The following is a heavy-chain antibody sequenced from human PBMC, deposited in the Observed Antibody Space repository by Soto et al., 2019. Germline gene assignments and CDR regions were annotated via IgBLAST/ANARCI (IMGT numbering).Heavy chain of an antibody. CDR2: IYCSGST. Sequence: PSETLSLTCTVSGGSISSSSYYWGWIRQPPGKGLEWIGSIYCSGSTYYNPSLKSRVTISVDTSKNQFSLKLSSVTAADTAVYYCARANSGFVENTGGYNWFDPWGQGTLVTVSS. CDR3: ARANSGFVENTGGYNWFDP. V-gene: IGHV4-39*01. CDR1: GGSISSSSYY. J-gene: IGHJ5*02. D-gene: IGHD5-12*01.